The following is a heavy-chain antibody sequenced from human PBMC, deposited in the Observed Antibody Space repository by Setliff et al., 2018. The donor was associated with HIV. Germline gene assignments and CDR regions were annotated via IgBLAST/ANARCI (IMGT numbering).Heavy chain of an antibody. J-gene: IGHJ6*02. CDR2: INAGNGNT. D-gene: IGHD2-21*02. CDR3: ASIDCGGDCYSYYYYGMDV. CDR1: GGTFSSYA. V-gene: IGHV1-3*01. Sequence: GASVKVSCKASGGTFSSYAISWVRQAPGQGLEWMGWINAGNGNTKYSQKFQGRVTITRDTSASTAYMELSSLRSEDTAVYYCASIDCGGDCYSYYYYGMDVWGQGTTVTVSS.